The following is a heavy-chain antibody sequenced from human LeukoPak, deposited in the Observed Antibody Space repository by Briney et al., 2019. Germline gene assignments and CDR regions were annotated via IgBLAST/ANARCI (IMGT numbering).Heavy chain of an antibody. Sequence: GGSLRLSCAASGFTFSSYGMHWVRQAPGKGLEWVAVIWYDGSNKYYADSVKGRFTISRDNSKNTLYLQMNSLRAEDTAVYYCARGGHGSGSYGLGLDYWGQGTLVTVSS. V-gene: IGHV3-33*01. CDR3: ARGGHGSGSYGLGLDY. CDR1: GFTFSSYG. J-gene: IGHJ4*02. CDR2: IWYDGSNK. D-gene: IGHD3-10*01.